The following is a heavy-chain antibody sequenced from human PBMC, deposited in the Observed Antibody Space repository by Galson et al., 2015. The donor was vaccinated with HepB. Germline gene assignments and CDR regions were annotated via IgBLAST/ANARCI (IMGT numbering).Heavy chain of an antibody. J-gene: IGHJ4*02. Sequence: TFTSYWMHWVRQVPGKGLVWVSRLNSDGSTTTYADSVKGRFTISRDNAKNTLYLQMNSLRAEDTAVYYCATSSRAAAGTGYYFDYWGQGTLVTVSS. CDR1: TFTSYW. V-gene: IGHV3-74*01. CDR2: LNSDGSTT. CDR3: ATSSRAAAGTGYYFDY. D-gene: IGHD6-13*01.